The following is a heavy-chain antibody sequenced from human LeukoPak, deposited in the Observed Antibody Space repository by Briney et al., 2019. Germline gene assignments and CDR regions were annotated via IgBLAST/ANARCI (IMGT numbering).Heavy chain of an antibody. CDR1: GGSMSSYF. CDR3: ARVRHGSGRPYYYYYMDV. J-gene: IGHJ6*03. CDR2: IYHSGST. D-gene: IGHD3-10*01. V-gene: IGHV4-59*01. Sequence: SETLSLTCAVSGGSMSSYFWSWIRQPPGKGLEWIGYIYHSGSTHYNPSLKSRVTISIDTSKNQFALRLSSVTAADTAVYYCARVRHGSGRPYYYYYMDVWGKGTTVTISS.